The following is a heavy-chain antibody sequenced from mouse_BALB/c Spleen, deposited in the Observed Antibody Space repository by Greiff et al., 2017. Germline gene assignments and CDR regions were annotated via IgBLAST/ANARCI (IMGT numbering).Heavy chain of an antibody. V-gene: IGHV5-17*02. CDR2: ISSGSSTI. CDR1: GFTFSSFG. D-gene: IGHD2-12*01. J-gene: IGHJ4*01. CDR3: ARGGIVSMDY. Sequence: EVQGVESGGGLVQPGGSRKLSCAASGFTFSSFGMHWVRQAPEKGLEWVAYISSGSSTIYYADTVKGRFTISRDNPKNTLFLQMTSLRSEDTAMCYCARGGIVSMDYWGQGTSVTVSS.